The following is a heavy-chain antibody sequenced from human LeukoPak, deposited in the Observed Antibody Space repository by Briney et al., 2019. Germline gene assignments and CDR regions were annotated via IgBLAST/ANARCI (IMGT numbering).Heavy chain of an antibody. CDR3: AREVYSSGWSSFDY. V-gene: IGHV3-23*01. J-gene: IGHJ4*02. D-gene: IGHD6-19*01. CDR1: GFTFSSYA. Sequence: GGSLRLSCAASGFTFSSYALSWVRQAPGKGLEWVSAISGTGGSTNYADSVKGRFTISRDNAKNTLYLQMNSLRAEDTAVYYCAREVYSSGWSSFDYWGQGTLVTVSS. CDR2: ISGTGGST.